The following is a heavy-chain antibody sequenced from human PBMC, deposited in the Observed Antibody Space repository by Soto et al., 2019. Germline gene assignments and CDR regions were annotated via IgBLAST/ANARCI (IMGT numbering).Heavy chain of an antibody. CDR1: GFTFSSYG. CDR2: ISYDGSNK. D-gene: IGHD3-10*01. V-gene: IGHV3-30*18. Sequence: GGSLRLSCAASGFTFSSYGMHWVRQAPGKGLEWVAVISYDGSNKYYADSVKGRFTISRDNSKNTLYLQMNSLRAEDTAVYYCAKAFGGFGESYFDYWGQGALVTVSS. J-gene: IGHJ4*02. CDR3: AKAFGGFGESYFDY.